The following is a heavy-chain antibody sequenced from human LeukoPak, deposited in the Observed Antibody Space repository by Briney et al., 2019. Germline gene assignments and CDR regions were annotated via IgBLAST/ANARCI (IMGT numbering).Heavy chain of an antibody. V-gene: IGHV4-31*03. CDR3: ARRKAKTPNYFDY. J-gene: IGHJ4*02. CDR2: IYYSGST. Sequence: SETLSLTCTVSGGSISSGGYYWSWIRQHPGKGLEWIGYIYYSGSTYYNPSLKSRVTISVDTSKNQFSLKLSSVTAADTAVYYCARRKAKTPNYFDYWGQGALVTVSS. CDR1: GGSISSGGYY.